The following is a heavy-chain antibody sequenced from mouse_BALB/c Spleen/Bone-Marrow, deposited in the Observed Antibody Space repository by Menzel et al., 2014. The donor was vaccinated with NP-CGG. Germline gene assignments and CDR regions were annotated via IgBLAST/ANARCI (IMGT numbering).Heavy chain of an antibody. CDR3: ARLGIYYYGSSYGAMDY. CDR1: GYTFTSYW. CDR2: IDPSDSYT. J-gene: IGHJ4*01. Sequence: VQVVESGAELVKPGASVKLSCKASGYTFTSYWMHWVKQRPGQGLEWIGEIDPSDSYTKYNQNFKGKATLTVDKSSSTAYIQLSSLTSEDSAVYYCARLGIYYYGSSYGAMDYWGQGTSVTVSS. V-gene: IGHV1-69*02. D-gene: IGHD1-1*01.